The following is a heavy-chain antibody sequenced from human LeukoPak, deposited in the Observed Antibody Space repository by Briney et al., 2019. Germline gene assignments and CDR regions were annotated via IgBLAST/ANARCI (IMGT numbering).Heavy chain of an antibody. CDR1: GYTFTSYD. CDR3: ARDARGGGFDY. Sequence: ASVKVSCKAFGYTFTSYDINWVRQATGQGLEWMGWMNPNSGNTGYAQKFQGRVTMTRDTSTTTVYMELSSLRSEDTAVYYCARDARGGGFDYWGQGTLVTVSS. D-gene: IGHD3-10*01. J-gene: IGHJ4*02. V-gene: IGHV1-8*02. CDR2: MNPNSGNT.